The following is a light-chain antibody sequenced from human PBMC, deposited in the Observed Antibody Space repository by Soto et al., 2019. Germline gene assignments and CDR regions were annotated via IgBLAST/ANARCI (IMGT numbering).Light chain of an antibody. CDR3: QQYGSSPWT. J-gene: IGKJ1*01. Sequence: ELGLTQSPGTLSLSTGQRATLSCRASQSVSSSYLAWYQQKPGQAPRLLIYGASSRATGIPDRFSGSGAGTDFTLTISRLEPEDFAVYYCQQYGSSPWTFGQGTKVDIK. CDR2: GAS. CDR1: QSVSSSY. V-gene: IGKV3-20*01.